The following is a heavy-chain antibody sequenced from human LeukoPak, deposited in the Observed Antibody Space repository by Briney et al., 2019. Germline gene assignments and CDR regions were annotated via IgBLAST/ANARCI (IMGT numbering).Heavy chain of an antibody. CDR3: ARGLRQWLGNDAFDI. D-gene: IGHD6-19*01. CDR2: INHSGST. V-gene: IGHV4-34*01. J-gene: IGHJ3*02. CDR1: GGSFSGCY. Sequence: PSETLSLTCAVYGGSFSGCYWSWIRQPPGKGLEWIGEINHSGSTNYNPSLKSRVTISVDTSKNQFSLKLSSVTAADTAVYYCARGLRQWLGNDAFDIWGQGTMVTVSS.